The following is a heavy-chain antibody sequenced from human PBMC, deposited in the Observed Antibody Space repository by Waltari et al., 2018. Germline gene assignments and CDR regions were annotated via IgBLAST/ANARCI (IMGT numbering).Heavy chain of an antibody. CDR1: GGSISSSSYY. D-gene: IGHD2-2*01. J-gene: IGHJ1*01. CDR3: ARSEVVVPAAITEYFQH. V-gene: IGHV4-39*07. CDR2: IYYSGRT. Sequence: QLQLQESGPGLVKPSETLSLTCTVSGGSISSSSYYWGWIRQPPGKGLEWIGSIYYSGRTYYNPSLKSRVTISVDTSKNQFSLKLSSVTAADTAVYYCARSEVVVPAAITEYFQHWGQGTLVTVSS.